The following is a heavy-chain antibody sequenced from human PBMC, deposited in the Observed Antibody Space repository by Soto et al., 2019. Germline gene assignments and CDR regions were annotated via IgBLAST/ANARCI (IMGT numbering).Heavy chain of an antibody. CDR1: GFTFSSYS. CDR3: ARDPLWGTAMVLWYFDL. V-gene: IGHV3-48*01. Sequence: PGGSLRLSCAASGFTFSSYSMNWVRQAPGKGLEWVSYISSSSTTKYYADSVKGRFTISRDNSKNTLYLQMNSLRAEDTAVYYCARDPLWGTAMVLWYFDLWGRGTLVTVSS. CDR2: ISSSSTTK. D-gene: IGHD5-18*01. J-gene: IGHJ2*01.